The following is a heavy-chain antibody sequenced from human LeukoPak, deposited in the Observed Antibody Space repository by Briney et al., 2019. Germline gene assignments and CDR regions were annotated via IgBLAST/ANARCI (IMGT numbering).Heavy chain of an antibody. CDR1: GFTFSSYA. D-gene: IGHD2/OR15-2a*01. V-gene: IGHV3-23*01. Sequence: GGSLRLSCAASGFTFSSYAMDWVRQAPGKGLEWISVISGNGGSIYYADSVKGRFTISRDNSKNTLYLQMNSLRAEDTAVYYCARDEYKADAYWGQGTLVTVSS. CDR2: ISGNGGSI. J-gene: IGHJ4*02. CDR3: ARDEYKADAY.